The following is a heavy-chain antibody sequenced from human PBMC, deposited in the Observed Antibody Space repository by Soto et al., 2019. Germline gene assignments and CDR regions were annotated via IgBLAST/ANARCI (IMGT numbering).Heavy chain of an antibody. CDR1: GFTFDDYA. V-gene: IGHV3-9*01. Sequence: EVHLVESGGGLVQPGRSLRLSCAASGFTFDDYAMHWVRQGPGKGLEWVSGINWNGGNIAYAGSVKGRFTISRDNAKNSLYLHMNSLRAEDTALYYCVKETSSSGWYIFDYWGQGTPVTVSS. J-gene: IGHJ4*02. D-gene: IGHD6-19*01. CDR3: VKETSSSGWYIFDY. CDR2: INWNGGNI.